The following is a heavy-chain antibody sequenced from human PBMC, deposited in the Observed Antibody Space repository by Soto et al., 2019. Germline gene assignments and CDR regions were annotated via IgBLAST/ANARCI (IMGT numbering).Heavy chain of an antibody. CDR3: ARGGIAVAGHYYYYYGMDV. CDR1: GFTFSSYW. CDR2: IKQDGSEK. D-gene: IGHD6-19*01. Sequence: EVQLVESGGGLVQPGGSLRLSCAASGFTFSSYWMSWVRQAPGKGLEWVANIKQDGSEKYYVDSVKGRFTISRDNAKNSLYLQMNSLRAKDTAVYYCARGGIAVAGHYYYYYGMDVWGEGATVTVSS. V-gene: IGHV3-7*04. J-gene: IGHJ6*04.